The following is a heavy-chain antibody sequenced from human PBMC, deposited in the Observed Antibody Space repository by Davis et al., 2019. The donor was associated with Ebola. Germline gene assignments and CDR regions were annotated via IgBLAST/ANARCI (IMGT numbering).Heavy chain of an antibody. CDR2: ISASGVST. D-gene: IGHD4-17*01. V-gene: IGHV3-53*01. J-gene: IGHJ2*01. Sequence: PGGSLRLSCAASGFTVSSNYMSWVRQAPGKGLEWVSTISASGVSTYYTDSVKGRFTISRDNSKNTVYLQMNSLRAEDTAVYYCTRHVSGDFWYFDLWGRGTLVTVSS. CDR1: GFTVSSNY. CDR3: TRHVSGDFWYFDL.